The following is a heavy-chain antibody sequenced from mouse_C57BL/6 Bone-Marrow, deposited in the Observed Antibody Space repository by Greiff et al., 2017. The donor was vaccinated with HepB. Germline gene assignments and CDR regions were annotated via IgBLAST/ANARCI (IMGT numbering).Heavy chain of an antibody. J-gene: IGHJ4*01. CDR1: GFTFSDFY. CDR2: SRNKANDYTT. Sequence: EVKLVESGGGLVQSGRSLRLSCATSGFTFSDFYMEWVRQAPGKGLEWIAASRNKANDYTTEYSASVKGRFIVSRDTSQSILYLQMNALRAEDTAIYFSARDALYYSAMDYWGQGTSVTVSS. CDR3: ARDALYYSAMDY. V-gene: IGHV7-1*01.